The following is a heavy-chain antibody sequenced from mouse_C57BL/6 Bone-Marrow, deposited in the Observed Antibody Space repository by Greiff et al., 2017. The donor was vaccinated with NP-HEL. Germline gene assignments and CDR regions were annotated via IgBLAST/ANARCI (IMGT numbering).Heavy chain of an antibody. CDR2: YPGSGNTY. Sequence: VQLQQSGPELVKPGASVKMSCKASGYTFTDYYMHWVKQKPGKGLEWIGEIYPGSGNTYYNEKFKGKATLTADTSSSTAYMQLSSLTSEDSAVYFCAREDDGSSYDWYFDVWGTGTTVTVSS. V-gene: IGHV1-83*01. CDR3: REDDGSSYDWYFDV. J-gene: IGHJ1*03. D-gene: IGHD1-1*01. CDR1: YTFTDYYM.